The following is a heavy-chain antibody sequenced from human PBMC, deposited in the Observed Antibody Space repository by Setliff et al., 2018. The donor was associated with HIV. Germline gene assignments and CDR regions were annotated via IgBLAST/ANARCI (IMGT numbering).Heavy chain of an antibody. CDR1: GYTFSTYS. Sequence: ASVKVSCKASGYTFSTYSITWVRQAPGQGLEWMGWVGAYNGHTDFAQKFQGRITLTTDTSSNTAYMELRSLRSDDTAIYYCARDLFRWAAAGPNYFDSWGQGTLVTVSS. D-gene: IGHD6-13*01. J-gene: IGHJ4*02. CDR2: VGAYNGHT. CDR3: ARDLFRWAAAGPNYFDS. V-gene: IGHV1-18*01.